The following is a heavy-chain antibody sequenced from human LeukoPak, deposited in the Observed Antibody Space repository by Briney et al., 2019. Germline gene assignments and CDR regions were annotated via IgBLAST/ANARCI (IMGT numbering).Heavy chain of an antibody. CDR3: ARLVYGNGWQIDY. J-gene: IGHJ4*02. D-gene: IGHD2-8*01. CDR2: IYYSGTT. CDR1: GGSIRTSGNY. V-gene: IGHV4-31*03. Sequence: SQTLSLTCTVSGGSIRTSGNYRSWIRHHPGKGLEWMGCIYYSGTTYDSPSLKSRLTVSVDTSKNQFFLDLTSVTAADTAVYYCARLVYGNGWQIDYWGRGTLVTVSS.